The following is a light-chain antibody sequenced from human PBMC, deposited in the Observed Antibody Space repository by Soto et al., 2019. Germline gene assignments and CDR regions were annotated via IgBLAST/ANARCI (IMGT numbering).Light chain of an antibody. J-gene: IGKJ3*01. Sequence: DIQMTQSPSSLSASVGDRVTITCQASQDISNYLNWYQQKPGKAPKLLIYDASNLETGVPSRFSGSGSGTDFTFTISSLQPEDIATYYCQQYDNLPLFCPGTKGDIK. CDR1: QDISNY. CDR2: DAS. V-gene: IGKV1-33*01. CDR3: QQYDNLPL.